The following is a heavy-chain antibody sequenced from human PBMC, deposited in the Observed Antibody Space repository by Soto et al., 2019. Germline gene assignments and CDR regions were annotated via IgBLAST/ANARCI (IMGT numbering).Heavy chain of an antibody. J-gene: IGHJ6*02. V-gene: IGHV3-30*18. CDR3: ANLYGSGSYLSDYYYYGMDV. D-gene: IGHD3-10*01. CDR1: GFTFSSYG. CDR2: ISYDGSNK. Sequence: QVQLVESGGGVVQPGRSLRLSCAASGFTFSSYGMHWVRQAPGKGLEWVAVISYDGSNKYYAGSVKGRFTISRDNSKNTLYLQMNSLRAEDTAVYYCANLYGSGSYLSDYYYYGMDVWGQGTTVTVSS.